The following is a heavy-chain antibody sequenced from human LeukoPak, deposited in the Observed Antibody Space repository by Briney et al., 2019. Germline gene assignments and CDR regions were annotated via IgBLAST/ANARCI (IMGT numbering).Heavy chain of an antibody. J-gene: IGHJ4*02. V-gene: IGHV4-31*03. CDR2: IYYSGST. CDR3: ARGILLWFGESQYYFDY. D-gene: IGHD3-10*01. Sequence: SETLSLTCTVSGGSISSGGYYWSWIRQHPGKGLEWIWYIYYSGSTYYNPSLKSRVTISVDTSKNQFSLKLSSVTAADTAVYYCARGILLWFGESQYYFDYWGQGTLVTVSS. CDR1: GGSISSGGYY.